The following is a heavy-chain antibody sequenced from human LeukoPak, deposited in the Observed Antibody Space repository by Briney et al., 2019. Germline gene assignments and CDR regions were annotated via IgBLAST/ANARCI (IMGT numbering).Heavy chain of an antibody. J-gene: IGHJ4*02. CDR2: IDASGRR. CDR3: AREYGDFDH. D-gene: IGHD4-17*01. Sequence: SETLPLTCTVSGGSINSYYWSWIRQPVGKGLEWIGRIDASGRRNYNSSLKSRVTMSLDTSKNQFSLKVTSVTAADTAVYYCAREYGDFDHWGQGTLVTASS. V-gene: IGHV4-4*07. CDR1: GGSINSYY.